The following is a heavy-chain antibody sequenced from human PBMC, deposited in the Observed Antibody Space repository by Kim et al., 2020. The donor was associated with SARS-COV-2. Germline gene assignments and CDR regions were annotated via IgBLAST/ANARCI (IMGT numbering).Heavy chain of an antibody. V-gene: IGHV3-9*01. D-gene: IGHD3-16*01. J-gene: IGHJ4*02. CDR3: AGKKGGQTSFDY. Sequence: VYADSVKGRVTISREKAKNSLYLQMNSLTTEDTALYYCAGKKGGQTSFDYWGQGTLVTVSS.